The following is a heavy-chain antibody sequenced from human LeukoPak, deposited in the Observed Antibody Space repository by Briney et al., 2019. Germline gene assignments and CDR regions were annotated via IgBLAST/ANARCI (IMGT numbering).Heavy chain of an antibody. J-gene: IGHJ6*02. V-gene: IGHV3-21*01. Sequence: GGSLRLSCAASGFTFSSYSMNWVRQAPGEGLEWVSSISSSSSYIYYADSVKGRFTISRDNAKNSLYLQMNSLRAEDAAVYYCVREFGTISGYYYYYGMDVWGQGTTVTVSS. D-gene: IGHD3-10*01. CDR2: ISSSSSYI. CDR3: VREFGTISGYYYYYGMDV. CDR1: GFTFSSYS.